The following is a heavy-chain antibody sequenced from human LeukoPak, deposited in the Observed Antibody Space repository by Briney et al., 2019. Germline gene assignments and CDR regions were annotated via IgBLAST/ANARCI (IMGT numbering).Heavy chain of an antibody. J-gene: IGHJ6*03. V-gene: IGHV4-38-2*02. D-gene: IGHD3-10*01. CDR1: GYSISSGYY. CDR3: ARMIGTGGYYYYYMDV. CDR2: IYHSGST. Sequence: PSETLSLTCTVSGYSISSGYYWGWIRQPPGKGLEWIGGIYHSGSTYYNPSLKSRVTISVDTSKNQFSLKLSSVTAADTAVYYCARMIGTGGYYYYYMDVWGKGTTVTVSS.